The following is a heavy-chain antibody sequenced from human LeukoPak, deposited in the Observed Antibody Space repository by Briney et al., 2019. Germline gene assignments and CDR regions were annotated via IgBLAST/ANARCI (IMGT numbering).Heavy chain of an antibody. D-gene: IGHD3-10*01. CDR2: INPSGRT. V-gene: IGHV4-34*01. J-gene: IGHJ4*02. CDR1: GGSFSGYY. Sequence: SETLSLTCALYGGSFSGYYWSWIRQSPGKGLEWIGEINPSGRTNYNPSLKSRVTISVDTSKNQFSLKLSSVTAADTAVYYCAREVRGVGFDYWGQGTLVTVSS. CDR3: AREVRGVGFDY.